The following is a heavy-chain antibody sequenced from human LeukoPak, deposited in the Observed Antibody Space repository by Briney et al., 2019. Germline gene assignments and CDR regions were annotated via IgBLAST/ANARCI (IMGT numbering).Heavy chain of an antibody. CDR3: ARDSGDTAMVTLDY. D-gene: IGHD5-18*01. V-gene: IGHV4-31*03. J-gene: IGHJ4*02. CDR1: GGSISSGGYY. Sequence: SETLSLTCTVSGGSISSGGYYWRWIRQHPGKGLEWIEYIYYSGSTYYNPSLKSRVTISVDTSKNQFSLKLSSVTAADTAVYYCARDSGDTAMVTLDYWGQGTLVTASS. CDR2: IYYSGST.